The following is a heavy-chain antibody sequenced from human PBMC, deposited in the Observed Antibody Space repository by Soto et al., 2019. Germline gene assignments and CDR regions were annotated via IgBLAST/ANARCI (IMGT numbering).Heavy chain of an antibody. Sequence: QLQLQESGPGLVKPSETLSLTCTVSGGSISTSSYYWGWIRQPPGKGLEWIGIIYYSGSTYYNPSLKSRVTISVDTSKNQFSLKLSSVTAADTAVYYCARPSFTGTTDYWGQGTLVTVSS. CDR3: ARPSFTGTTDY. CDR1: GGSISTSSYY. V-gene: IGHV4-39*01. J-gene: IGHJ4*02. CDR2: IYYSGST. D-gene: IGHD1-1*01.